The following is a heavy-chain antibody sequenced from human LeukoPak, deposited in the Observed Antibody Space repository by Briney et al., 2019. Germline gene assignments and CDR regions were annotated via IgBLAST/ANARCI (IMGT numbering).Heavy chain of an antibody. CDR3: ARGRVRGVIDY. CDR1: GFTLSDYY. J-gene: IGHJ4*02. Sequence: GGSLRLSCAASGFTLSDYYMSWIRQAPGKGLEWVSYISSSSSYTNYADFVKGRFTISRDNAKNSLYLQMNSLRAEDTAVYYCARGRVRGVIDYWGQGTLVTVSS. CDR2: ISSSSSYT. V-gene: IGHV3-11*06. D-gene: IGHD3-10*01.